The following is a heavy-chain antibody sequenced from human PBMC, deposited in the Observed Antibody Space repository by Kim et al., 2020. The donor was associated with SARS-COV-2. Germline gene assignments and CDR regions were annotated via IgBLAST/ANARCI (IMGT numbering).Heavy chain of an antibody. CDR1: GGSISSYY. J-gene: IGHJ2*01. Sequence: SETLSLTCTVSGGSISSYYWSWIRQPPGKGLEWIGYIYYSGSTNYNPSLKSRVTISVDTSKNQFSLKLSSVTAADTAAYYCSRDHRGRLQYTAHLYFDL. D-gene: IGHD2-21*02. V-gene: IGHV4-59*01. CDR2: IYYSGST. CDR3: SRDHRGRLQYTAHLYFDL.